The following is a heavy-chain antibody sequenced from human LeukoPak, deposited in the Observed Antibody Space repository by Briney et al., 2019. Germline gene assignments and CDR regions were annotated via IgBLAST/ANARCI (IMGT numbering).Heavy chain of an antibody. CDR1: GFTFSSYW. J-gene: IGHJ4*02. D-gene: IGHD5-12*01. CDR2: IKQDGSEK. CDR3: ASGGGYSDYVGY. V-gene: IGHV3-7*03. Sequence: GASLRLSCAASGFTFSSYWMSWVRQAPGKGLEWVANIKQDGSEKYYVDSVKGRFTISRDNAKNSLYLQMNSLRAEDTAVYYCASGGGYSDYVGYWGQGTLVTVSS.